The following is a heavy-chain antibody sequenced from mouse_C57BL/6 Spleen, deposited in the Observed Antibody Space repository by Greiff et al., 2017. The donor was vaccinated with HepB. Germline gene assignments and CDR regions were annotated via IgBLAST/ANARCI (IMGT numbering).Heavy chain of an antibody. CDR2: INYDGSST. CDR1: GFTFSDYY. J-gene: IGHJ4*01. D-gene: IGHD1-1*01. Sequence: EVKLVESEGGLVQPGSSMKLSCTASGFTFSDYYMAWVRQVPEKGLEWVANINYDGSSTYYLDSLKSRFIISRDNAKNILYLQMSSLKSEDTATYYCARDRDYGSYYAMDYWGQGTSVTVSS. V-gene: IGHV5-16*01. CDR3: ARDRDYGSYYAMDY.